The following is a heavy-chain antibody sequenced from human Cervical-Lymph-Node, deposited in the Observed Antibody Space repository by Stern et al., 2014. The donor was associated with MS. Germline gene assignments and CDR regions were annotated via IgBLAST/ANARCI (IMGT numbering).Heavy chain of an antibody. V-gene: IGHV1-2*07. Sequence: QLVQSGAEVKKPWASVKVTCKTSENNFTGYYIHWVRQAPGQGLEWMGWIIRNSGATNYAHRFQDRVSLTSDTSNSLAYMELDRLTSDDTAVYYCARISLGSGIDYWGQGSLVTVSS. J-gene: IGHJ4*02. D-gene: IGHD1-26*01. CDR1: ENNFTGYY. CDR3: ARISLGSGIDY. CDR2: IIRNSGAT.